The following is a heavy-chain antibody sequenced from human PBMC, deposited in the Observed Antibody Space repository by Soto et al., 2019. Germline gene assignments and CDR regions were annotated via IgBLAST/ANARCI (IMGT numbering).Heavy chain of an antibody. CDR2: IIPIFGTA. Sequence: SVKVSCKASGGTFSRYAISWVRQAPGQGLEWMGGIIPIFGTANYAQKFQGRVTITADESTSTAYMELSSLRSEDTAVYYCASPTSSGSYFDYWGQGTLVTVSS. V-gene: IGHV1-69*13. CDR1: GGTFSRYA. D-gene: IGHD1-26*01. J-gene: IGHJ4*02. CDR3: ASPTSSGSYFDY.